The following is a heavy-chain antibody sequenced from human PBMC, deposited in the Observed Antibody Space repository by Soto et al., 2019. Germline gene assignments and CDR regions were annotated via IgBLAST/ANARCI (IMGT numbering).Heavy chain of an antibody. D-gene: IGHD1-1*01. V-gene: IGHV3-9*01. Sequence: LRFSCSFPGLTVTDSASESARGRAVSGLEWVSGSGWTSGSIGYAESLKGRFTISRDNAKNSLYLQMNRLRAEDTALYYCAKDLRRHDHSDPLDIWGQGTMVTVSS. CDR2: SGWTSGSI. CDR1: GLTVTDSA. CDR3: AKDLRRHDHSDPLDI. J-gene: IGHJ3*02.